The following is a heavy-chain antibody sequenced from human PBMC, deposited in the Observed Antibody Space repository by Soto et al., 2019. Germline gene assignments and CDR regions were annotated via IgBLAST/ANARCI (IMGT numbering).Heavy chain of an antibody. J-gene: IGHJ6*02. V-gene: IGHV3-48*03. CDR3: ARDKLFVAVVAATNYYSYGMDV. Sequence: PGGSLRLSCAASGFTFSSYEMNWVRQAPGKGLEWVSYVSSSGTTIHYADSVKGRFTISRDNAKNSLYLQMNSLRAEDTAVYYCARDKLFVAVVAATNYYSYGMDVWGQGTTVTVSS. CDR1: GFTFSSYE. CDR2: VSSSGTTI. D-gene: IGHD2-15*01.